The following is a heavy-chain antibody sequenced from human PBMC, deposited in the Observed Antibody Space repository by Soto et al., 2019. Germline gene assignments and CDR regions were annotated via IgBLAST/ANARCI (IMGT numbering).Heavy chain of an antibody. J-gene: IGHJ1*01. CDR2: ISGSSGNT. CDR1: GLTLNSSV. D-gene: IGHD4-4*01. CDR3: SYRSQRHHFYFQ. V-gene: IGHV3-23*01. Sequence: QPGGTLRRPCAVSGLTLNSSVVSHVRNAPRKGLESVSAISGSSGNTYYVHTGKGRFTGSSDSTTTKLNLQMNSMRAEDMAVYYCSYRSQRHHFYFQ.